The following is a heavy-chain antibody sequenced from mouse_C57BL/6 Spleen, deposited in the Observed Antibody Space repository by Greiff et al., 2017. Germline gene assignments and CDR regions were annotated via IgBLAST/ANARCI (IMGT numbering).Heavy chain of an antibody. Sequence: VQLQQSGAELVRPGASVTLSCKASGYTFTDYEMHWVKQTPVHGLEWIGAIDPETGGTAYNQKFKGKAILTADKSSSTAYMELRSLTSEDSAVDYCTRGGLYYGNYGDYWGQGTTLTVSS. CDR1: GYTFTDYE. J-gene: IGHJ2*01. D-gene: IGHD2-1*01. CDR3: TRGGLYYGNYGDY. CDR2: IDPETGGT. V-gene: IGHV1-15*01.